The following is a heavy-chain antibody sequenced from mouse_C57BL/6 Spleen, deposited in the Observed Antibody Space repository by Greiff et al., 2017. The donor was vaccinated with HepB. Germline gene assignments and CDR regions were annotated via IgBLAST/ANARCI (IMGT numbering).Heavy chain of an antibody. D-gene: IGHD3-2*02. CDR3: ARSQLRLHSWFAY. CDR1: GYTFTDYY. CDR2: INPNNGGT. V-gene: IGHV1-26*01. Sequence: EVQLQQSGPELVKPGASVKISCKASGYTFTDYYMNWVKQSHGKSLEWIGDINPNNGGTSYNQKFKGKATLTVDKSSSTDYMELRSLTSEDSAVYYCARSQLRLHSWFAYWGQGTLVTVSA. J-gene: IGHJ3*01.